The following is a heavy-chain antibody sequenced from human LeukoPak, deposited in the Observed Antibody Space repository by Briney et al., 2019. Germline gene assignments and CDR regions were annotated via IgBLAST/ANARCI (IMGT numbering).Heavy chain of an antibody. CDR1: GGSISSYY. D-gene: IGHD2-21*02. CDR2: THYSGST. V-gene: IGHV4-59*01. CDR3: ASGYCGGACQLGGVDM. J-gene: IGHJ3*02. Sequence: SETLSLTCTVSGGSISSYYWGWLPQPPREGLEKIWYTHYSGSTNYNPSLKSRVTISLDTSGNQFSLKLSSVTAADTAVYYCASGYCGGACQLGGVDMWGQGTMVTVSS.